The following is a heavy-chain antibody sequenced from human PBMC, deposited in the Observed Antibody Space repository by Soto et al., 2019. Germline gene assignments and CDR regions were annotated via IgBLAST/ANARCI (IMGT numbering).Heavy chain of an antibody. J-gene: IGHJ4*02. CDR2: INHSGST. CDR1: GGSFSGYY. D-gene: IGHD6-13*01. V-gene: IGHV4-34*01. CDR3: ARGRLQYSSSWYRINHDY. Sequence: PSETLSLTCAVYGGSFSGYYWSWIRQPPGKELEWIGEINHSGSTNYNPSLKSRVTISVDTSKNQFSLKLSPVTAADTAVYYCARGRLQYSSSWYRINHDYWGQGTLVTVSS.